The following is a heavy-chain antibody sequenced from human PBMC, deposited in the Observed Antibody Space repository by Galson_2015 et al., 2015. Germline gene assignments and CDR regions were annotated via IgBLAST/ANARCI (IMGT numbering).Heavy chain of an antibody. Sequence: SLRLSCAASRFSISKYGMHWVRQAPGKGLEWVATILFDGSNKFYADSVKGRFTISRDNYENTLYLQMDSLRIEDTAVYFCAKGGSGPDWFDPWGQGALVTASS. V-gene: IGHV3-30*18. D-gene: IGHD3-10*01. CDR3: AKGGSGPDWFDP. J-gene: IGHJ5*02. CDR1: RFSISKYG. CDR2: ILFDGSNK.